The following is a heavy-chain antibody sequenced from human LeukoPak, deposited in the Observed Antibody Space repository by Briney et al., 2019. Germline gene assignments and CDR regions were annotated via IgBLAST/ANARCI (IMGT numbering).Heavy chain of an antibody. V-gene: IGHV4-39*07. CDR3: ARVGATWATVVWAGGTPYYFDY. Sequence: PSETLSLTCTVSGDSISTSNSYWGWIRQPPGKGLEWIGSIYHSGSTYYNPSLKSRVTISVDTSKNQFSLKLSSVTAADTAVYYCARVGATWATVVWAGGTPYYFDYWGQGTLVTVSS. CDR2: IYHSGST. CDR1: GDSISTSNSY. D-gene: IGHD1-26*01. J-gene: IGHJ4*02.